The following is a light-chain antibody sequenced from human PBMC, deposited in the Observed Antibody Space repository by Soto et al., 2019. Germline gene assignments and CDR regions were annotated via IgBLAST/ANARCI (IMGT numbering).Light chain of an antibody. CDR1: QSVSNNY. CDR3: QQYGSSGT. CDR2: GAS. V-gene: IGKV3-20*01. Sequence: EIVLTQSPGTLSLSPGERATLSCRASQSVSNNYLAWYQQKPGQAPRLLIHGASNRATGIPDGFSGSGSGTDFTPTISRLEPEDFAVYYCQQYGSSGTFGQGTKVDNK. J-gene: IGKJ1*01.